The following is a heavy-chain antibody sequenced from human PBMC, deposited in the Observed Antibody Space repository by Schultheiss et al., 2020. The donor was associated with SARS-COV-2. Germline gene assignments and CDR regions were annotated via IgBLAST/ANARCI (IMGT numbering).Heavy chain of an antibody. CDR1: GGSISTYY. J-gene: IGHJ5*02. D-gene: IGHD6-19*01. CDR3: ARDSELAVAGSWFDP. V-gene: IGHV4-59*01. Sequence: SETLSLTCTVSGGSISTYYCSWIRQPPGKGLEWIGEINHSGSTNYNPSLKSRVTISVDTSKNQFSLKLSSVTAADTAVYYCARDSELAVAGSWFDPWGQGTLVTVSS. CDR2: INHSGST.